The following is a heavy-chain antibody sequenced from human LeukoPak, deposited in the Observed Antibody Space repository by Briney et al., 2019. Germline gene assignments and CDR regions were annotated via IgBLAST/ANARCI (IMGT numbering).Heavy chain of an antibody. J-gene: IGHJ6*02. Sequence: SETLSLTCTVSGGSISSYYWSWIRQPPGKGLEWIGYIYYSGSTNYNPSLKSRVTISVDTSKNQFSLKLSSVTAADTAVYYCARDRGYGEWTTYGMDVWGQGTTVTVSS. CDR1: GGSISSYY. D-gene: IGHD3-10*01. CDR2: IYYSGST. CDR3: ARDRGYGEWTTYGMDV. V-gene: IGHV4-59*01.